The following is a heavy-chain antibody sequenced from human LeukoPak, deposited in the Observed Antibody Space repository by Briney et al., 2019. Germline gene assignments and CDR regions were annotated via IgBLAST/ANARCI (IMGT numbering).Heavy chain of an antibody. D-gene: IGHD3-3*01. CDR1: GFTFSSYW. V-gene: IGHV3-7*01. Sequence: GGSLRLSCAASGFTFSSYWMSWVRQAPGKGLEGVANIKQDGSEKYYVDPVKGRFTISRDNAKNSLYLQMNSLRAEDTAVYYCARELLDFPRGDAFDIWGQGTVVTVSS. CDR3: ARELLDFPRGDAFDI. J-gene: IGHJ3*02. CDR2: IKQDGSEK.